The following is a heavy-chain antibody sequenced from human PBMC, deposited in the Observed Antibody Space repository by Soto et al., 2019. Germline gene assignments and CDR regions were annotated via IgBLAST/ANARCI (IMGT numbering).Heavy chain of an antibody. D-gene: IGHD3-3*01. CDR2: LAYDGSEK. J-gene: IGHJ6*02. CDR3: VRFFDYYGMDV. CDR1: GFTFSNSG. V-gene: IGHV3-30*03. Sequence: QVLLVESGGGVVQPGGSLRLSCAGSGFTFSNSGMHWVRQAPGKGLEWVAVLAYDGSEKYYADSVKGRFTISRDNSKNTLYLQMNSLRVEDTAVYYCVRFFDYYGMDVWGQGTTVTVSS.